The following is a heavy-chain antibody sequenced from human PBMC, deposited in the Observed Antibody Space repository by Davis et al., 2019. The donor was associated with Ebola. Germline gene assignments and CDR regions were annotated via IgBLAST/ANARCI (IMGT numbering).Heavy chain of an antibody. J-gene: IGHJ4*02. D-gene: IGHD4-17*01. CDR1: GFTFSSYS. V-gene: IGHV3-21*04. CDR2: ISSSSSYI. Sequence: GESLKISCAASGFTFSSYSMNWVRQAPGKGLEWVSSISSSSSYIYYADSVKGRFTISRDNAKNSLYLQMNSLRAEDTALYYCAKEFFYGDHVYWGQGTLVTVSS. CDR3: AKEFFYGDHVY.